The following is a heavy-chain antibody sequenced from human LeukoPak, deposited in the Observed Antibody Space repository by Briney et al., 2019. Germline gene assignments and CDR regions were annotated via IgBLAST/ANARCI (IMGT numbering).Heavy chain of an antibody. J-gene: IGHJ3*02. CDR1: GGSISSYY. CDR2: IYYSGST. V-gene: IGHV4-59*01. Sequence: PSETLSLTCTVSGGSISSYYWSWIRQPPGKGLEWIGYIYYSGSTNYNPSLKSRVTISVDTSKNQFSLKLSSVTAADTAVYYCARSYYYDSSGYYFDAFDIWGRRTMVTVSS. D-gene: IGHD3-22*01. CDR3: ARSYYYDSSGYYFDAFDI.